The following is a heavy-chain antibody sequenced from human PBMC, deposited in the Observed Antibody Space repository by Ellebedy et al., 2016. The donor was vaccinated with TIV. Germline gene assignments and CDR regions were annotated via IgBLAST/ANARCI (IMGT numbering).Heavy chain of an antibody. D-gene: IGHD3-10*01. J-gene: IGHJ5*01. CDR2: ISYHGSDK. V-gene: IGHV3-30*04. Sequence: GESLKISCAASGFNFNSYALHWVRQAPGKGLEWVSLISYHGSDKYYADSVKGRFTISRDNSKNTLDLQMNNLRTEDTAVYYCARAPDAFGDQYFDLWGQGTLVIVSS. CDR3: ARAPDAFGDQYFDL. CDR1: GFNFNSYA.